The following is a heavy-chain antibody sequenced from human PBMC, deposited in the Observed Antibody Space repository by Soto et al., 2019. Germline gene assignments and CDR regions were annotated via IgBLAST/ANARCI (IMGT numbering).Heavy chain of an antibody. Sequence: QLIQSGAELKKPGESLKISCKGSGYSFTSYWLAWVRQMPGKGLEWMGIIYPGDSDTRYSPSFQGQITISVDKSITTPYLQWSSLKASDTAMYFCARQGLGPYYYYYGMDVWGQGTTVSVSS. CDR2: IYPGDSDT. CDR3: ARQGLGPYYYYYGMDV. V-gene: IGHV5-51*01. CDR1: GYSFTSYW. J-gene: IGHJ6*02.